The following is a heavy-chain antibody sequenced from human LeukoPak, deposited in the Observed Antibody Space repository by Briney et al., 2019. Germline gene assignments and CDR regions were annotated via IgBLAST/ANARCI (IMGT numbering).Heavy chain of an antibody. Sequence: SQTLSLTCAISGDSVSSNSAAWNWIRQPPSRGLEWLGRTYYRSKWYNDYAVSVKSRITINPDTSKNQFSLKLNSVTPEDTAVYYCARGPSVADYGDLYGMDVWGQGTAVTVSS. CDR2: TYYRSKWYN. D-gene: IGHD4-17*01. J-gene: IGHJ6*02. CDR1: GDSVSSNSAA. CDR3: ARGPSVADYGDLYGMDV. V-gene: IGHV6-1*01.